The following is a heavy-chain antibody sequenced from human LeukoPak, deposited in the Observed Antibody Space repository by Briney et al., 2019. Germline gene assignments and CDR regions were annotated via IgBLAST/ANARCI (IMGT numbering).Heavy chain of an antibody. CDR3: ARCSGNSCYSKPPDY. D-gene: IGHD2-15*01. V-gene: IGHV3-23*01. CDR1: GFTFNTYA. CDR2: ITASGGST. J-gene: IGHJ4*02. Sequence: GGSLRLSCAASGFTFNTYAMSWVRQAPGKGPEWVSAITASGGSTYYAPPVKGRFTISRDNSENTLFLQMSSLRAEDTAIYYCARCSGNSCYSKPPDYWGQGTLVTVSS.